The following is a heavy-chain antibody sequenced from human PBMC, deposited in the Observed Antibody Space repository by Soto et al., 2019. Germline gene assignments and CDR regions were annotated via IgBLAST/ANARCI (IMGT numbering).Heavy chain of an antibody. CDR3: ATLNSFGADY. CDR1: GFTFSDYW. Sequence: PGGSLRLSCAASGFTFSDYWMHWVRQAPGKGLVWVTRIDNDGSITNYADSVKGRFTISTDNAKNTVSLQMSSLRAEDTAVYYCATLNSFGADYWGQGTPVTVSS. D-gene: IGHD3-3*01. CDR2: IDNDGSIT. V-gene: IGHV3-74*01. J-gene: IGHJ4*02.